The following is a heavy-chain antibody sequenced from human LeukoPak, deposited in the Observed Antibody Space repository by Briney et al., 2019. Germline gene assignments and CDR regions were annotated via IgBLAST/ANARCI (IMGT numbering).Heavy chain of an antibody. V-gene: IGHV4-39*01. CDR2: IYHSGIT. CDR1: GGSISSGTYY. CDR3: ARHHSALNWFNP. J-gene: IGHJ5*02. D-gene: IGHD2-21*01. Sequence: SETLSLTCTVSGGSISSGTYYWDWIRQAPGKGLEWIGNIYHSGITYYNPSLKSRVTMSVDTSKNQFSLKLNSLTAADTAVYYCARHHSALNWFNPWGQGTLVTVSS.